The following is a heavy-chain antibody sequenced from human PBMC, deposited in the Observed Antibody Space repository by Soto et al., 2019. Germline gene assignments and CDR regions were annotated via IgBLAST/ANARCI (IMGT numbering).Heavy chain of an antibody. CDR3: ARGGVVVVVAASAPFDP. CDR2: INHSGST. V-gene: IGHV4-34*01. CDR1: GGSFSGYY. Sequence: QVQLQQWGAGLLKPSETLSLTCAVYGGSFSGYYWSWIRQPPGKGLEWMGEINHSGSTNYNPSLKSRVTISVDTSKNQFSLKLSSVTAADTAVYYCARGGVVVVVAASAPFDPWGQGTLVTVSS. D-gene: IGHD2-15*01. J-gene: IGHJ5*02.